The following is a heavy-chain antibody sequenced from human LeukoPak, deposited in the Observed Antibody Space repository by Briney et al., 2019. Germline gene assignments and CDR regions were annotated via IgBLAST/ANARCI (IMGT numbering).Heavy chain of an antibody. CDR3: ARQMDTAMVTGHYYYYMDV. Sequence: SETLSLTCTVSGGSISSYYWSWIRQPPGKGLEWIGYIYYSGSTNYNPSLKSRVTISVDTSKNQFSLKLSSVTAADTAVYYCARQMDTAMVTGHYYYYMDVWGKGTTVTVSS. D-gene: IGHD5-18*01. CDR1: GGSISSYY. V-gene: IGHV4-59*08. CDR2: IYYSGST. J-gene: IGHJ6*03.